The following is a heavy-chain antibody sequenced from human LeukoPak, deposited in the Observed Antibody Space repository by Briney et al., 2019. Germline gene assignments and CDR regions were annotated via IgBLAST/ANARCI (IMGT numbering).Heavy chain of an antibody. CDR2: IYYSGST. V-gene: IGHV4-59*01. J-gene: IGHJ4*02. Sequence: SETLSLTCTASGGSISSYYWSWIRQPPGKGLEWIGYIYYSGSTNYNPSLKSRVTISVDTSKNQFSLKLSSVTAADTAVYYCARVTSGSYDYWGQGTLVTVSS. CDR1: GGSISSYY. D-gene: IGHD1-26*01. CDR3: ARVTSGSYDY.